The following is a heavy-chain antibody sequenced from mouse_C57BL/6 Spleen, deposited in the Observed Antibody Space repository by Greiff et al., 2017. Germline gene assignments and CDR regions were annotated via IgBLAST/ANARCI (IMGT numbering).Heavy chain of an antibody. CDR3: ARWEDYGSSPYYFDY. D-gene: IGHD1-1*01. CDR1: GYTFTSYN. Sequence: QVQLKESGAELVRPGASVKMSCKASGYTFTSYNMHWVKQTPRQGLEWIGAIYPGNGDTSYNQKFKGKATLTVDKSSSTAYMQLSSLTSEDSAVYFCARWEDYGSSPYYFDYWGQGTTLTVSS. J-gene: IGHJ2*01. V-gene: IGHV1-12*01. CDR2: IYPGNGDT.